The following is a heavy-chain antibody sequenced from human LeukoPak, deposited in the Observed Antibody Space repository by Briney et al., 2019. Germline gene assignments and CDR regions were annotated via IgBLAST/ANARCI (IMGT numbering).Heavy chain of an antibody. D-gene: IGHD3-22*01. J-gene: IGHJ1*01. CDR3: ARLHYYDSAEERYFQH. Sequence: SETLSLTCTVSGGYISSYYWSWIRQPPGKRLEWIGFIYFSGYTNYNPSLKSRVTMSVDTSNNQFSLKLSSVTAADTAVYYCARLHYYDSAEERYFQHWGQGTLVTVSS. CDR2: IYFSGYT. CDR1: GGYISSYY. V-gene: IGHV4-59*12.